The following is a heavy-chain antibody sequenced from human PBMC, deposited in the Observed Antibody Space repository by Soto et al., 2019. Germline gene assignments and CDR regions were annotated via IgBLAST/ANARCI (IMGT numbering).Heavy chain of an antibody. V-gene: IGHV1-69*01. CDR1: GGTFNTFA. J-gene: IGHJ6*02. D-gene: IGHD1-26*01. Sequence: QVQLVQSGAEVKNPGSSAKVSCKASGGTFNTFAFTWVRQAPGQGFEWMGGVIPLFNTPDYAQKFQGRVTINADESTSTVYLELSGLSSDDTSVYFCGLASKWELLGYFYGMDVWGQGTTVIVSS. CDR3: GLASKWELLGYFYGMDV. CDR2: VIPLFNTP.